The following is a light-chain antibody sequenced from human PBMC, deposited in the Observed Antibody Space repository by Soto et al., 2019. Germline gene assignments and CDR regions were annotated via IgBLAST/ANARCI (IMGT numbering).Light chain of an antibody. CDR2: DAS. J-gene: IGKJ4*01. CDR3: QQTYSTFVT. V-gene: IGKV1-39*01. CDR1: QTISTF. Sequence: DIQMTQSPSSLSASVGDRVTITCRASQTISTFLHWFQQKPGKAPNLLIYDASSLQSGVPSRFSGSGFGTDFNVTISCLKPYDFGTDYWQQTYSTFVTFGGGTKVEMK.